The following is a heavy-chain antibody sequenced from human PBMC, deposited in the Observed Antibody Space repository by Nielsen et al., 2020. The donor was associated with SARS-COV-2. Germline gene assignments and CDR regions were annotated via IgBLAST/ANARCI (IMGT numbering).Heavy chain of an antibody. Sequence: GSLRLSCAASGFTFSDYYMSWIRQAPGKGLEWVSYISSSGSTIYYADSVKGRFTISRDNAKNSLYLQMNSLRAEDTAVYYCARASPTGRWLQMYYGMDVWGQGTTVTVSS. V-gene: IGHV3-11*04. CDR3: ARASPTGRWLQMYYGMDV. CDR2: ISSSGSTI. CDR1: GFTFSDYY. J-gene: IGHJ6*02. D-gene: IGHD5-24*01.